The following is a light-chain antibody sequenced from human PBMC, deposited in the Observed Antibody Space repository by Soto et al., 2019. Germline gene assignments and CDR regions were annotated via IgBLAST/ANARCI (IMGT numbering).Light chain of an antibody. J-gene: IGKJ2*01. V-gene: IGKV1-39*01. CDR1: QYISNY. CDR2: TAS. CDR3: QQSYSTPPP. Sequence: DIKMTQSPSSLSASVGDRVTITCRASQYISNYLNWYQQKSGTAPKLLIHTASTLQSGVPSRFSGRGSGPDFTLTISSVQPDYFAIYFCQQSYSTPPPFGQGTTLEIK.